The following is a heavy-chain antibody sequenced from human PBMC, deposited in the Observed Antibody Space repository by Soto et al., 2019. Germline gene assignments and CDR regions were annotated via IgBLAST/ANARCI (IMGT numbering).Heavy chain of an antibody. CDR2: IVPMFGRA. D-gene: IGHD3-22*01. CDR1: GGTFSNFA. V-gene: IGHV1-69*01. CDR3: ACSRPSYYYDSSGFSYYFDY. Sequence: QVQLVQSGAEVKKPGSSVKVSCKASGGTFSNFAISWVRQAPGQGLEWMGGIVPMFGRANYEQKFQGRVTITADESTSTAYMELSSLRSEDTAVYYCACSRPSYYYDSSGFSYYFDYWGQGTLVTVS. J-gene: IGHJ4*02.